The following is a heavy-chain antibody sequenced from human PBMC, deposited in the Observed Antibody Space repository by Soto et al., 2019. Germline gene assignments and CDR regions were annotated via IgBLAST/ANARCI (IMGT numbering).Heavy chain of an antibody. Sequence: QLQLQESGPGLVKPSETLSLTCTVSGGSISSSSYYWGWIRQPPGKGLEWIGSIYYSGSTYYNPYLKSRVTISVDTSKNQFSLKLSSVTAADTAVYYCASIRGVILRYNYFDYWGQGTLVTVSS. V-gene: IGHV4-39*01. CDR3: ASIRGVILRYNYFDY. D-gene: IGHD3-10*01. CDR2: IYYSGST. CDR1: GGSISSSSYY. J-gene: IGHJ4*02.